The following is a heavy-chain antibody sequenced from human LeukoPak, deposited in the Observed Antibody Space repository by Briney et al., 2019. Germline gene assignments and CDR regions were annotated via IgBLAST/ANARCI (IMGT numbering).Heavy chain of an antibody. CDR3: ARVDIDIVAGMDV. J-gene: IGHJ6*02. CDR1: GFTVSSNY. CDR2: IYSGGST. Sequence: GGSLRLSCAASGFTVSSNYMSWVRQAPGKGLEWVSLIYSGGSTYYADSVRGRFTISRDNSKNTLYLQMHSRRAEDTAVYYCARVDIDIVAGMDVWRQETTVTVSS. V-gene: IGHV3-53*01. D-gene: IGHD2-21*01.